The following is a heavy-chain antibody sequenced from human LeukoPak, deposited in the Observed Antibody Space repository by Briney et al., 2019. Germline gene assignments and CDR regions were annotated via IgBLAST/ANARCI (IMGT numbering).Heavy chain of an antibody. V-gene: IGHV4-4*07. CDR3: ARHGYYYFDY. CDR2: IYTSGST. D-gene: IGHD5-24*01. CDR1: GGSLSSDY. Sequence: SETLSLTCTVSGGSLSSDYWSWIRQPARKGLEWIGRIYTSGSTNYNPSLKSRVTMSVDTSKNQFSLKLSSVTAADTAVYYCARHGYYYFDYWGQGTLVTVSS. J-gene: IGHJ4*02.